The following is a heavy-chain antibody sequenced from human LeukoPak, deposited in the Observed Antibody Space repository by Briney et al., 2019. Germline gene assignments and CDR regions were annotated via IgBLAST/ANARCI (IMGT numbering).Heavy chain of an antibody. CDR3: ARGNGGSYYFDY. J-gene: IGHJ4*02. V-gene: IGHV1-69*05. CDR1: GGTFSSYA. D-gene: IGHD1-26*01. CDR2: IIPIFGAA. Sequence: SVKVSCKASGGTFSSYAISWVRQAPGQGLEWMGRIIPIFGAANYAQKFQGRVTITTDESTSTAYIELSSLRSEDTAVYYCARGNGGSYYFDYWGQGTLVTVSS.